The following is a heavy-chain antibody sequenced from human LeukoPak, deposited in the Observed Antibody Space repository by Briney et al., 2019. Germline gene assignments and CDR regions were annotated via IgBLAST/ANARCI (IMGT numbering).Heavy chain of an antibody. CDR1: GFTFSSYG. Sequence: GGSLRLSCAASGFTFSSYGMHWVRQAPGKGLEWVTFIQYDGSYKDYADSVKGRFTISRDDSENTLYLQMNSLRAEDTAVYYCAKGRYHLATVTLLDYWGQGTLVTVSS. J-gene: IGHJ4*02. CDR2: IQYDGSYK. D-gene: IGHD4-17*01. V-gene: IGHV3-30*02. CDR3: AKGRYHLATVTLLDY.